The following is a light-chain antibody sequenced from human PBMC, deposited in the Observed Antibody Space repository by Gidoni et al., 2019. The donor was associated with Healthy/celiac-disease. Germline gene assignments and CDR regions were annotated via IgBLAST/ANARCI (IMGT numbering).Light chain of an antibody. CDR3: QQYGSSHT. V-gene: IGKV3-20*01. Sequence: EIVLTTSPGTLCLFPGERATLSCRASQSVSSSYLAWYQQKPGQAPRLLIYGASSRATGIPDRFSGSGSGTDFTLTISRLEPEDFAVYYCQQYGSSHTFGQGTKLEIK. CDR1: QSVSSSY. CDR2: GAS. J-gene: IGKJ2*01.